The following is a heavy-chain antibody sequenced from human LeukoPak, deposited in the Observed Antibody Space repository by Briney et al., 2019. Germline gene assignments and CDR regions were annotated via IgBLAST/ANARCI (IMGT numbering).Heavy chain of an antibody. CDR3: ARDGSYSSSNYYYYGMDV. CDR1: GFTFSSYW. J-gene: IGHJ6*02. V-gene: IGHV3-7*01. Sequence: GGSLRLSCPASGFTFSSYWMSWVRQAPGKGLEWVANIKQDGSEKYYVDSVKGRFTISRDNAKNSLYLQMNSLRAEDTAVYYCARDGSYSSSNYYYYGMDVWGQGTTVTVSS. D-gene: IGHD6-6*01. CDR2: IKQDGSEK.